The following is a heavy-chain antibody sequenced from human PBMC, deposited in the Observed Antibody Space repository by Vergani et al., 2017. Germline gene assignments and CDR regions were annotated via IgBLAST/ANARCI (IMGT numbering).Heavy chain of an antibody. CDR3: SHKERDSSAYFY. D-gene: IGHD3-22*01. V-gene: IGHV2-5*01. Sequence: QITLKESGPMLLKPTETLTLTCAFSGFSLRSSEVGVGWIRQPPGKALEWLGLIYGNEDKRYSPSLKTRLTLIKVTSKNQVVLKMTNVDPVDTATYYCSHKERDSSAYFYWGKGTLVTVSS. J-gene: IGHJ4*02. CDR2: IYGNEDK. CDR1: GFSLRSSEVG.